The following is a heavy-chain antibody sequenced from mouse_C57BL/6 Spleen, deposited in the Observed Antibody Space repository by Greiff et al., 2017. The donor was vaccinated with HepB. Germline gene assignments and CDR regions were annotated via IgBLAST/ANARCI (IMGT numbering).Heavy chain of an antibody. Sequence: DVMLVESGGGLVKPGGSLKLSCAASGFTFSDYGMHWVRQAPEKGLEWVAYISSGSSTIYYADTVKGRFTISRDNAKNTLFLQMTSLRSEDTAMYYGARDYGNYGAMDYWGQGTSVTVSS. CDR2: ISSGSSTI. V-gene: IGHV5-17*01. D-gene: IGHD2-1*01. J-gene: IGHJ4*01. CDR1: GFTFSDYG. CDR3: ARDYGNYGAMDY.